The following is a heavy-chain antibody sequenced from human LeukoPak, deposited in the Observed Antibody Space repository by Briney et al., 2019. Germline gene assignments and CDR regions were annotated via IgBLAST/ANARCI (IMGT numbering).Heavy chain of an antibody. CDR1: VYTFTIYG. Sequence: GASVTVSFKASVYTFTIYGISWVRRAPGQGLEWMGWISAYNGNTNYAQKLQGRVTMTTDTSTSTAYMELRSLRSDDTAVYYCARAPRIAVADIFDYWGQGTLVTVSS. CDR3: ARAPRIAVADIFDY. D-gene: IGHD6-19*01. V-gene: IGHV1-18*01. J-gene: IGHJ4*02. CDR2: ISAYNGNT.